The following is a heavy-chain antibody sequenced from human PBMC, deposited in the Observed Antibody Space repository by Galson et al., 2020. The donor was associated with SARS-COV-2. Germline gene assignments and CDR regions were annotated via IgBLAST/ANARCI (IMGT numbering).Heavy chain of an antibody. CDR3: ARYYDYYHGMDV. Sequence: ASVKVSCKASGYTFNNYDIHWVRQAPGQGLEWMGWMNSKSGVTVYAQKFQGRISMTRDTSKNTAYMDLSSLTSEDTAIYYCARYYDYYHGMDVWGQGTTVTVSS. V-gene: IGHV1-8*01. J-gene: IGHJ6*02. CDR2: MNSKSGVT. CDR1: GYTFNNYD. D-gene: IGHD3-16*01.